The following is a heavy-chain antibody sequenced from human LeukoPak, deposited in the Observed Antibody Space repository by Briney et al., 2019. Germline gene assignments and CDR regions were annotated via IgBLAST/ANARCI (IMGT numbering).Heavy chain of an antibody. D-gene: IGHD2-21*02. CDR1: GGTFSSYG. Sequence: SVKVSCKPSGGTFSSYGFSWVRQAPGQGLEWMGGIVPIFGTTNYAQKFQGRVSITADESTSTAYMDLSSLKTEDTAVYYCTTAAYCGGDCYSIDYWGQGTLVTVSS. J-gene: IGHJ4*02. V-gene: IGHV1-69*13. CDR2: IVPIFGTT. CDR3: TTAAYCGGDCYSIDY.